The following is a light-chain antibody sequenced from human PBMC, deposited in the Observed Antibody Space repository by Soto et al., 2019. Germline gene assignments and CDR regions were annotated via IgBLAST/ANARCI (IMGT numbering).Light chain of an antibody. CDR2: EAT. V-gene: IGLV2-23*02. J-gene: IGLJ3*02. Sequence: QSALTQPASVSGSPEQSITISCTGTSSDVGSYNLVSWYQQHPGKAPKVMIYEATKRPSGVSNRFSGSKSGNTASLTFSGRQAEDDGDYCCCAYSGSGTVVFGGGTKRTVL. CDR1: SSDVGSYNL. CDR3: CAYSGSGTVV.